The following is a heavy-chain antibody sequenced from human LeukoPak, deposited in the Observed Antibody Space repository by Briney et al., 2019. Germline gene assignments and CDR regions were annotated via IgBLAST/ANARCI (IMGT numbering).Heavy chain of an antibody. CDR1: GNTFTSCD. CDR3: ARGQRGWEPDY. CDR2: MNPNSDNT. J-gene: IGHJ4*02. D-gene: IGHD1-26*01. Sequence: ASVKVSCKASGNTFTSCDINWVRQATEQGLEWMGWMNPNSDNTGYAQKFQGRVTMTRNTSISTAYMELSSLRSEDTAVYYCARGQRGWEPDYWGQGTLVTVSS. V-gene: IGHV1-8*01.